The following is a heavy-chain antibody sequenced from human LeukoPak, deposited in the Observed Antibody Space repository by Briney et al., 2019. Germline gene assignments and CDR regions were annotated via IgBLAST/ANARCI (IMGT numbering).Heavy chain of an antibody. CDR2: ISSSGSTI. V-gene: IGHV3-11*01. Sequence: GGSLRLSCAASGFTFSDYYMSWIRQAPGKGLEWVSYISSSGSTIYYADSVKGRFTISRDNAKNSLYLQMNSLKTEDTAVYYCTRRQSQGSSTYWYFDLWGRGTQVTVSS. D-gene: IGHD6-6*01. J-gene: IGHJ2*01. CDR3: TRRQSQGSSTYWYFDL. CDR1: GFTFSDYY.